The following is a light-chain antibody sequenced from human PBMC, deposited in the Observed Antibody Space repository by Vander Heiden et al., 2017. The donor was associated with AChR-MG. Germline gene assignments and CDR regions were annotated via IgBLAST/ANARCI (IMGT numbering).Light chain of an antibody. J-gene: IGKJ4*01. CDR2: GAS. CDR1: QSINNY. Sequence: DLQLTPSPSSLSASGGDRVSITRGASQSINNYLVWFQQKPGKAPKSLIYGASSLQSGVPARFSGSGSGTDFTLTISSLQPEDFATYYCQQYYGYPLTFGAGPRVEI. V-gene: IGKV1-16*01. CDR3: QQYYGYPLT.